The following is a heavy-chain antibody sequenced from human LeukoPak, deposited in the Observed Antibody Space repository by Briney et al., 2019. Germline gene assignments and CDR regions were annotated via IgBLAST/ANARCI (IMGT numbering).Heavy chain of an antibody. D-gene: IGHD6-13*01. V-gene: IGHV4-4*09. CDR1: GGSISSYY. CDR3: AGLSSWYFAFDI. J-gene: IGHJ3*02. CDR2: IYTSGST. Sequence: PSETLSLTCTVSGGSISSYYWSWIRQPPGKGLEWIGYIYTSGSTNYNPSLKSRVTISVDTSKNQFSLKLSSVTAADTAVYYCAGLSSWYFAFDIWGQGTMVTVSS.